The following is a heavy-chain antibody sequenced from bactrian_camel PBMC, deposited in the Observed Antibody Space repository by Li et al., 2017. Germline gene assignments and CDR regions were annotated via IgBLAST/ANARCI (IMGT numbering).Heavy chain of an antibody. D-gene: IGHD6*01. J-gene: IGHJ6*01. V-gene: IGHV3S40*01. CDR3: ATDLESGSSYRGYFGY. Sequence: VQPGGSLRLSCAASGFTLSNYAMNWVRQAPGKGLEWISDINNGGGRSTNYADSVKGRFTISRDDAKNTVYLQMNSLKSEDTALYYCATDLESGSSYRGYFGYWDQGTQVTVS. CDR2: INNGGGRST. CDR1: GFTLSNYA.